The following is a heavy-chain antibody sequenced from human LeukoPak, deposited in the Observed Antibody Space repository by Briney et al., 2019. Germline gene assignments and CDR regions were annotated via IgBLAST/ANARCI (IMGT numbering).Heavy chain of an antibody. CDR3: ARDGDIAAFDY. D-gene: IGHD6-13*01. Sequence: ASVKVSCKTSGYTFNKNAINWVRQAPGQGLEWMGWINTKTGTPTYAQGFTGRFVFSLDTSVSTAYLQISSLKAEDTAVYYCARDGDIAAFDYWGQGTLVTVSS. CDR1: GYTFNKNA. J-gene: IGHJ4*02. V-gene: IGHV7-4-1*02. CDR2: INTKTGTP.